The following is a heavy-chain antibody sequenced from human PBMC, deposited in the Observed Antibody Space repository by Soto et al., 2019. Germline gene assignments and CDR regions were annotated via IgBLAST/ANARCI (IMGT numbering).Heavy chain of an antibody. Sequence: SETLSLTCTVSGGSISSSSYYWGWIRQPPGKGLEWIGSIYYSGSTYYNPSLKSRVTISVDTSKNQFSLKLSSVTAADTAVYYCAKQPTGYYYYYMDVWGKGTTVTVSS. CDR2: IYYSGST. CDR3: AKQPTGYYYYYMDV. CDR1: GGSISSSSYY. V-gene: IGHV4-39*01. D-gene: IGHD3-10*01. J-gene: IGHJ6*03.